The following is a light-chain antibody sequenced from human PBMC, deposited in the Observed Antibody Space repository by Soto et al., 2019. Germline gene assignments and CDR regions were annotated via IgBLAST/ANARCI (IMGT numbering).Light chain of an antibody. CDR2: GAS. CDR1: QSVSSY. V-gene: IGKV3-20*01. Sequence: EIVLTQSPATLSLSPGERATLSCRASQSVSSYLAWYQQKPGQAPRLLISGASTRATGIPARFSASGSGADFTLTISRLEPEDFAVYYCQQYGSSPLTFGGGTKVDIK. J-gene: IGKJ4*01. CDR3: QQYGSSPLT.